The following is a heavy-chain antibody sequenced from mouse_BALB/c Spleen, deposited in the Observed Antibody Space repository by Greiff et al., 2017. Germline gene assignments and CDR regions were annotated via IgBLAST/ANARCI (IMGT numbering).Heavy chain of an antibody. J-gene: IGHJ4*01. CDR2: ILPGSGST. V-gene: IGHV1-9*01. CDR1: GYTFSSYW. CDR3: ARRWLRRDAMNY. D-gene: IGHD2-2*01. Sequence: VQLQQSGAELMKPGASVKISCKATGYTFSSYWIEWVKQRPGHGFEWIGEILPGSGSTNYNEKFKGKATFTADTSSNTAYMQLSSLTSEDSAVYYCARRWLRRDAMNYWGQGTSVTVSS.